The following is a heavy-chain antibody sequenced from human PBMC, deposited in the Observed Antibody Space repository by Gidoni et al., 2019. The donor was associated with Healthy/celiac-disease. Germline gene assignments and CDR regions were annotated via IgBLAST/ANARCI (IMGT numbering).Heavy chain of an antibody. Sequence: QVQLVESGGGVVQPGRSLRLSCAASGFTFSSYGMHWVRQAPGKGLEWVAVISYDGSNKYYADSVKGRFTISRDNSKNTLYLQMNSLRAEDTAVYYCAKDSEAAAGPYFDYWGQGTLVTVSS. D-gene: IGHD6-13*01. CDR1: GFTFSSYG. CDR3: AKDSEAAAGPYFDY. J-gene: IGHJ4*02. CDR2: ISYDGSNK. V-gene: IGHV3-30*18.